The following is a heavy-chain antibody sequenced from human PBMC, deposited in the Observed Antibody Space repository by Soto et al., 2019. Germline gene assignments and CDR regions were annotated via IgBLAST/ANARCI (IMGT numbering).Heavy chain of an antibody. J-gene: IGHJ2*01. Sequence: ASVKVSCKASGYNFTSYDINWVRQATGQGLEWMGWMNANSGNTKYSQKFQGRVTITRDTSTSTAYMELSSLRSEDTAVYYCARGGSLYWYFDLWGRGTLVTVS. CDR1: GYNFTSYD. CDR3: ARGGSLYWYFDL. D-gene: IGHD1-26*01. V-gene: IGHV1-8*01. CDR2: MNANSGNT.